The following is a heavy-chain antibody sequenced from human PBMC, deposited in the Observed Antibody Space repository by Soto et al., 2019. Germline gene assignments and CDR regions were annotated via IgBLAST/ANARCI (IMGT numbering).Heavy chain of an antibody. D-gene: IGHD3-10*01. J-gene: IGHJ6*02. Sequence: ASVKVSCKASGGTFSSYAISWVRQAPGQGLEWMGGIIPIFGTANYAQKFQGRVTITADESTSTAYMELSSLRSEDTAVYYCARGARELLHTYYYYGMDVWGQGTTVTVSS. CDR1: GGTFSSYA. CDR2: IIPIFGTA. CDR3: ARGARELLHTYYYYGMDV. V-gene: IGHV1-69*13.